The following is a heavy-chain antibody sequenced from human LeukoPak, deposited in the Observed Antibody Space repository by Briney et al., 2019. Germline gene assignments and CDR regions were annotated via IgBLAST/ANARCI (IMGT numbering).Heavy chain of an antibody. D-gene: IGHD5-12*01. CDR1: GFTFSNYG. CDR3: AKDRTAGYDGLVDY. CDR2: ISYDGSNK. V-gene: IGHV3-30*18. Sequence: GRSLRLSCAASGFTFSNYGMHWVRQAPGKGLEWVAVISYDGSNKYYTDSVMGRFTISRDNSKNTLYLQMNSLRAEDTAVYYCAKDRTAGYDGLVDYWGQGTLVTVAS. J-gene: IGHJ4*02.